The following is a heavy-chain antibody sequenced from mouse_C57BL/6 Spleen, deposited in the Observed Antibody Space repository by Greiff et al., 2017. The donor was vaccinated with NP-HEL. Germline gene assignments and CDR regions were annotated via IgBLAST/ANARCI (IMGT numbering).Heavy chain of an antibody. J-gene: IGHJ2*01. CDR1: GYTLTSYW. V-gene: IGHV1S81*02. Sequence: VQLQQSGAELVNPGASVNLSCKASGYTLTSYWMHWVKQRPGQGLEWIGEINPSNGRTNYNEKLKSKDTLTVDKSSSTAYMQLSSPTSEDSAVYYCARLLINFDDWGQGTTLTVSS. CDR3: ARLLINFDD. D-gene: IGHD2-1*01. CDR2: INPSNGRT.